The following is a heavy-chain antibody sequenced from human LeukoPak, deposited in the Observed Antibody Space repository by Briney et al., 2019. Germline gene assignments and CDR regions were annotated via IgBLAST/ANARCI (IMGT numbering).Heavy chain of an antibody. CDR1: GFSFGNFD. CDR2: IWYDGSEK. CDR3: ARRRGYYLDV. J-gene: IGHJ6*03. V-gene: IGHV3-33*01. Sequence: GGALRLSCAASGFSFGNFDMDWVRQAPGKGLQWVASIWYDGSEKSYADSVKGRLILSRDKSKNTVFLQMNSLRVEDTALYYCARRRGYYLDVWGEGTKVTVSS.